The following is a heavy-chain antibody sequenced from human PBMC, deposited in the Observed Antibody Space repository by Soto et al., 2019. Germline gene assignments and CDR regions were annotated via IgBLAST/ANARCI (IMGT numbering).Heavy chain of an antibody. V-gene: IGHV3-23*01. Sequence: EVQLLESGGGLVQPGGSLRLSCAASGFTFSSYTMSWVRQGPGKGLEWVSGISSSGGSTVYADSVKGRFTISRDNFKNTLYLQMNSLRAVDAAVYYWAKGWGDYWGQGTAVTVSS. CDR2: ISSSGGST. J-gene: IGHJ4*02. D-gene: IGHD7-27*01. CDR1: GFTFSSYT. CDR3: AKGWGDY.